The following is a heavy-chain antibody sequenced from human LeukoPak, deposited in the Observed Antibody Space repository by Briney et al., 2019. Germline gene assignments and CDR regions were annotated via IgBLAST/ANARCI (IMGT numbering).Heavy chain of an antibody. CDR1: GGSLSSGSAY. CDR3: ARGRESIAARRRLDY. Sequence: PSETLSLTCTVSGGSLSSGSAYWNWIRQPAGKGLEWIGHIYATKNTNYSPSLKSRVTISVDTSKNQFSLKLSSVTAADTAVYYCARGRESIAARRRLDYWGQGTLVTVSS. V-gene: IGHV4-61*09. D-gene: IGHD6-6*01. J-gene: IGHJ4*02. CDR2: IYATKNT.